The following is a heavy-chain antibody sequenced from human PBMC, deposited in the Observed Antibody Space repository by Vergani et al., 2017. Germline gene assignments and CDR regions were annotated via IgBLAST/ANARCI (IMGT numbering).Heavy chain of an antibody. CDR2: ISGSGGTT. V-gene: IGHV3-23*01. Sequence: EVQLLESGGGLVQPGGSLRLSCAASGFTFSSYAMSWVRQAPGKGLEWVSAISGSGGTTYYADSVKGRFTISRDNSKNTLYLQRNSLRAEDTAVYYCAKKGGVAVAGFFDYWGQGTLVTVSS. CDR1: GFTFSSYA. J-gene: IGHJ4*02. D-gene: IGHD6-19*01. CDR3: AKKGGVAVAGFFDY.